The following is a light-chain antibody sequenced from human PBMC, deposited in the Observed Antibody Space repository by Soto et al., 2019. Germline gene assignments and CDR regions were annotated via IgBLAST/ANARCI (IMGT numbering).Light chain of an antibody. J-gene: IGKJ1*01. Sequence: DLQMPQSPSSLSASVGDRVTIACRASQGINNYLAWYQQKPGKVPKLLIYTASTLQLRVPSRFSGRGSGTVFTLTIGSLQAGDVADYYCQNYNSPSFGRGTKVEIK. V-gene: IGKV1-27*01. CDR1: QGINNY. CDR2: TAS. CDR3: QNYNSPS.